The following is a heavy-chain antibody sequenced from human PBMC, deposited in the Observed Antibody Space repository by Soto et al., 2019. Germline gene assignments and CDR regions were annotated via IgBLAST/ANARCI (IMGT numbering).Heavy chain of an antibody. Sequence: QVQLVESGGGVVQPGRSLRLSCAASGFTFSSYAMHWVRQAPGKGLEWVAVISYDGSNKYYADSVKGRFTISRDNSKNTLYLQMNSLRAEDTAVYYCARAGWPRGYKQYWSFDLWGRGTLVTVS. J-gene: IGHJ2*01. CDR3: ARAGWPRGYKQYWSFDL. CDR2: ISYDGSNK. D-gene: IGHD1-1*01. CDR1: GFTFSSYA. V-gene: IGHV3-30-3*01.